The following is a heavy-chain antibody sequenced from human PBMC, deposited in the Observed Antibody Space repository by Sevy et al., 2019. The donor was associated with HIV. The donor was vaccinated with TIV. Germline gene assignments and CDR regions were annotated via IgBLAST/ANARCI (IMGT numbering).Heavy chain of an antibody. CDR2: IGGSGGST. D-gene: IGHD3-3*01. CDR1: GFTFSSYA. V-gene: IGHV3-23*01. CDR3: AKGDYDFWSGYYYFDY. Sequence: GGSLRLSCAASGFTFSSYAMSWVRQAPGKGLEWVSGIGGSGGSTYYADSVKGRFTISRDSSKNTLYLQMNSLRAEDTAEYYCAKGDYDFWSGYYYFDYWGQGTLVTVSS. J-gene: IGHJ4*02.